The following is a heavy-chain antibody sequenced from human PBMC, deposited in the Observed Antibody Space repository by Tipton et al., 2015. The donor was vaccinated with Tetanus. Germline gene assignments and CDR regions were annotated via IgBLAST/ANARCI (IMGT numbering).Heavy chain of an antibody. D-gene: IGHD3-3*01. CDR1: GFSLSDYW. J-gene: IGHJ4*02. V-gene: IGHV3-11*01. CDR3: ARDNYDSKDFSDY. Sequence: SLRLSCAASGFSLSDYWMSWIRQTPGKGLEWVAYISASGHPIFYTDSVKGRFTIPTDNTKNHLYLQMNSLRVEDTGLYFCARDNYDSKDFSDYWGQGTLITVSS. CDR2: ISASGHPI.